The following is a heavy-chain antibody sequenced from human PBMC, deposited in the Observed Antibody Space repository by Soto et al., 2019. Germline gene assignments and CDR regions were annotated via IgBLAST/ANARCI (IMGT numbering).Heavy chain of an antibody. J-gene: IGHJ6*02. CDR1: GGTFSDFT. CDR3: ARNGTLTGYSYGMDV. V-gene: IGHV1-69*13. CDR2: IIPIFDTA. Sequence: SVKVSCKASGGTFSDFTINWVRQAPGQRLEWMGGIIPIFDTANYAENFQGRVTITADESTSTSFMEVSSLRSEDTADYYCARNGTLTGYSYGMDVWGPGNMVTVSS. D-gene: IGHD1-1*01.